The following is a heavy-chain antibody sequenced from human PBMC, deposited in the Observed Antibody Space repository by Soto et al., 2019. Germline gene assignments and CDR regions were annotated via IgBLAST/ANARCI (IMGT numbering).Heavy chain of an antibody. CDR3: AREQIFSY. D-gene: IGHD3-3*01. Sequence: EVQLVESGGGLVKPGGSLRLSCAASGFTFSSYSMNWVRQAPGKGLEWVSSISSSSSYIYYADSVKGRFTISRDNAKNPLYLQMNGLRAEDAAVYYCAREQIFSYWGQGTLVTVSS. J-gene: IGHJ4*02. CDR1: GFTFSSYS. V-gene: IGHV3-21*01. CDR2: ISSSSSYI.